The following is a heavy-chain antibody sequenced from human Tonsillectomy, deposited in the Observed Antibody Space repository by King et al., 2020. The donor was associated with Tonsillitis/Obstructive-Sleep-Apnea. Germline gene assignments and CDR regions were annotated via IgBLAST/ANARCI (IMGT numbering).Heavy chain of an antibody. CDR3: ARVITIFGVEIERAYDY. D-gene: IGHD3-3*01. V-gene: IGHV4-61*01. J-gene: IGHJ4*02. Sequence: VQLQESGPGLVKPSETLSLTCTVSGGSVSSGSYYWSWIRQPPGKGLEWIGYIYYSGSTNYNPSLKSRVTISVDTSKNQFSLKLSSVTAADTAVYYCARVITIFGVEIERAYDYWGQGTLVTVSS. CDR1: GGSVSSGSYY. CDR2: IYYSGST.